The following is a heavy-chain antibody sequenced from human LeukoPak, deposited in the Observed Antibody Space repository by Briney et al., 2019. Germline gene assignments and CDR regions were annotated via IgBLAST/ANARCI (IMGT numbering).Heavy chain of an antibody. Sequence: PSETLSLTCAVSGYSISSGYYWGWIRQPPGKGLEWIGSIYHSGSTYYNPSLKSRVTISVDTSKNQFSLKLSSVTAADTAVYYCARGRSLGYCSSTSCPRPYYMDVWGKGTTVTVSS. CDR3: ARGRSLGYCSSTSCPRPYYMDV. D-gene: IGHD2-2*01. CDR1: GYSISSGYY. CDR2: IYHSGST. V-gene: IGHV4-38-2*01. J-gene: IGHJ6*03.